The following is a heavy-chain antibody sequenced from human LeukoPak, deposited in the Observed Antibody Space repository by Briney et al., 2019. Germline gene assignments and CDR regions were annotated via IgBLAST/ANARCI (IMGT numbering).Heavy chain of an antibody. D-gene: IGHD4-17*01. J-gene: IGHJ4*02. Sequence: PGGSVRLSCAASGFTFDDYAMHWVRQAPGKGLEWVSGISWNSGSIGYADSVKGRFTISRDNAKNSLYLQMNSLRAEDTALYYCAKDPSYDYGDLYFDYWGQGTLVTVSS. V-gene: IGHV3-9*01. CDR3: AKDPSYDYGDLYFDY. CDR2: ISWNSGSI. CDR1: GFTFDDYA.